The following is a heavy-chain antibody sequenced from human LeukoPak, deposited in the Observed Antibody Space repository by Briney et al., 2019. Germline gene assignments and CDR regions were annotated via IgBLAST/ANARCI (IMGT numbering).Heavy chain of an antibody. D-gene: IGHD5-18*01. CDR1: GYTFTGYY. CDR2: INPNSGGT. V-gene: IGHV1-2*02. J-gene: IGHJ3*02. Sequence: GASVKVSCKASGYTFTGYYMHWVRQAPGQGLEWRGWINPNSGGTNYAQKFQGRVTMTRDTSISTAYMELSRLRSDDTAVYYCARDGYSYGGAFDIWGQGTMVTVSS. CDR3: ARDGYSYGGAFDI.